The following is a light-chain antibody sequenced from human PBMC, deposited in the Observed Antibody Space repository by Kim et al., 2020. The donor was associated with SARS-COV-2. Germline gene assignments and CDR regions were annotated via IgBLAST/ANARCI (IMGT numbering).Light chain of an antibody. V-gene: IGKV3-20*01. CDR3: QQYGRSPRVT. J-gene: IGKJ4*01. CDR2: GAS. CDR1: QSVSSNN. Sequence: PGERATLACRASQSVSSNNLAWYQQKPGQAPRLLIYGASIRATGIPDRFSGSGSGTDFTLTITRLEAEDFAVYYCQQYGRSPRVTFGGGTKVDIK.